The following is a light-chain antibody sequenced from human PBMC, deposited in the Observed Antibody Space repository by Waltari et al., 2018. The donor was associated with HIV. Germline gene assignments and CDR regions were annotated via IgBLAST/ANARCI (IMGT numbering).Light chain of an antibody. CDR3: MIWHSSAWV. CDR1: SGINVVTYR. J-gene: IGLJ3*02. CDR2: YKSDSDK. V-gene: IGLV5-45*01. Sequence: QAVLTQPASLSASPGASASLTCTLRSGINVVTYRIYWYQQNPGSPPQYLLRYKSDSDKQQGSGVPSRFSGSKDASANAGILLISGLQSEDEADYYCMIWHSSAWVFGGGTKLTVL.